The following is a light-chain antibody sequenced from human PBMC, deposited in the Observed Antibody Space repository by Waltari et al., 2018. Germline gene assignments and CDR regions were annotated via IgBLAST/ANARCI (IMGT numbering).Light chain of an antibody. CDR3: QQYGSSPPYT. Sequence: LSCRASQSVSSSYLAWYQQKPGQAPRLLIYGASSRATGIPDRFSGSGSGTDFTLTISRLEPEDFAVYYCQQYGSSPPYTFGQGTKLEIK. V-gene: IGKV3-20*01. CDR1: QSVSSSY. CDR2: GAS. J-gene: IGKJ2*01.